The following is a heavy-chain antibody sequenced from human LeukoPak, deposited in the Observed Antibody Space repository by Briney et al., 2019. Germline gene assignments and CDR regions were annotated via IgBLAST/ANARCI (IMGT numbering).Heavy chain of an antibody. V-gene: IGHV1-3*01. D-gene: IGHD2-2*01. CDR1: GYTFTSYA. Sequence: ASVKVSCKASGYTFTSYAMHWVRQAPGQRLEWMGWINAGNGNTKYSQKFQDRVTITRDTSASTAYMELSSLRSEDTAVYYCARDQYSGYCSSTSCYGYYYYGMDVWGQGTTVTVSS. CDR3: ARDQYSGYCSSTSCYGYYYYGMDV. J-gene: IGHJ6*02. CDR2: INAGNGNT.